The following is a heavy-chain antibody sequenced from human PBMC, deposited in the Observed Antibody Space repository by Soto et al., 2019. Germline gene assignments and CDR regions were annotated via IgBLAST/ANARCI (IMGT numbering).Heavy chain of an antibody. V-gene: IGHV4-31*03. Sequence: SETLSLTCTVSGGSISSGGYYWSWIRQHPGKGLEWIGYIYYSGSTYYNPSLKSRVTISEDTSKNQFSLKLSSVTAADTAVYYCARVGTPMVRGVALFDYWGQGTLVTVSS. CDR2: IYYSGST. CDR3: ARVGTPMVRGVALFDY. CDR1: GGSISSGGYY. D-gene: IGHD3-10*01. J-gene: IGHJ4*02.